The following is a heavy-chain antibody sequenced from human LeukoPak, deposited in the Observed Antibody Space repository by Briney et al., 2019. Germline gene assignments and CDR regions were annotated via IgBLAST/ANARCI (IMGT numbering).Heavy chain of an antibody. CDR3: ATDQGRYSGSPFDY. V-gene: IGHV1-24*01. J-gene: IGHJ4*02. D-gene: IGHD1-26*01. CDR2: FDPEDGET. CDR1: GYTFTSYG. Sequence: GASVKVSCKASGYTFTSYGISWVRQAPGKGLEWMGGFDPEDGETIYAQKFQGRVTMTEDTSTDTAYMELSSLRSEDTAVYYCATDQGRYSGSPFDYWGQGTLVTVSS.